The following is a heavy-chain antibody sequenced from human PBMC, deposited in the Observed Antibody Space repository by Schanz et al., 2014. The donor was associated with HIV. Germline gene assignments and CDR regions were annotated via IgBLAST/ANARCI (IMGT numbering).Heavy chain of an antibody. CDR3: ARPYCSSTGCYHYYGMDV. CDR2: IIPIFGTA. Sequence: QVQLLQSGAEVKKPGSSVKVSCKASGGSFSSSTISWVRQAPGQGLEWMGGIIPIFGTANYAQKFQGRVTITADESTSTAYMELSSLRSEDTAVYYCARPYCSSTGCYHYYGMDVWGQGTLVTVSS. CDR1: GGSFSSST. V-gene: IGHV1-69*01. J-gene: IGHJ6*02. D-gene: IGHD2-2*01.